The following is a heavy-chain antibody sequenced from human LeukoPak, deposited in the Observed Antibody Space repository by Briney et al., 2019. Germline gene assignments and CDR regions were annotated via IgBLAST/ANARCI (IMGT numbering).Heavy chain of an antibody. CDR2: ISYDGSNK. CDR3: ARESLVGAFDY. D-gene: IGHD1-26*01. CDR1: GFTFSSYA. Sequence: GGSLRLSCAASGFTFSSYAMHWVRQAPGKGLEWVAVISYDGSNKYYADSVKGRFTISRDNSKNTLYLQMNSLGAEDTAVYYCARESLVGAFDYWGQGTLVTVSS. J-gene: IGHJ4*02. V-gene: IGHV3-30*04.